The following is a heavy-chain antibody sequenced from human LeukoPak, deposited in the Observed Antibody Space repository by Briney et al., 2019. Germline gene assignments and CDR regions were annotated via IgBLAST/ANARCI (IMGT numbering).Heavy chain of an antibody. Sequence: SETLSLTCTVSGGSISSFYWGWIRQPPGKRLEWIGYIYDSGNTNYNPSLKSRVTISVDTSKNQFSLKLSSVTAADTAVYYCARENYFDYWGQGILVTVSS. V-gene: IGHV4-59*01. CDR1: GGSISSFY. CDR3: ARENYFDY. J-gene: IGHJ4*02. CDR2: IYDSGNT.